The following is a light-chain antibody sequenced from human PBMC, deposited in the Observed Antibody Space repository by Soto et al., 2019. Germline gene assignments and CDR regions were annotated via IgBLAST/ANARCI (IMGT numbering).Light chain of an antibody. V-gene: IGKV3-11*01. J-gene: IGKJ1*01. CDR3: QQYGSSPLIT. CDR2: DAS. Sequence: EILMAQSPATLSVSPGERVTLSCRASQGVSSYLAWYQQKPGQAPRLLIYDASNRATGIPARFSGSGSGTDFTLTISSLQPEDFAVYYCQQYGSSPLITFGQGTKVDIK. CDR1: QGVSSY.